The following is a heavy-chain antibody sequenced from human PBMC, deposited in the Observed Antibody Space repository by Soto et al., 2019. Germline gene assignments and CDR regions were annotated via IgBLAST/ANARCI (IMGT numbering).Heavy chain of an antibody. V-gene: IGHV4-30-4*01. CDR2: IYYSGST. CDR1: GSSISSGEYY. D-gene: IGHD2-2*02. J-gene: IGHJ4*02. Sequence: SETLSRTGTVSGSSISSGEYYWSRIRQPPGKGLEWIGYIYYSGSTYYNPSLKSRVTISVDTSKNQCSLKLSSVTAADTAVYYCARGYCSSTSCYNLDYWGQETLVTVSS. CDR3: ARGYCSSTSCYNLDY.